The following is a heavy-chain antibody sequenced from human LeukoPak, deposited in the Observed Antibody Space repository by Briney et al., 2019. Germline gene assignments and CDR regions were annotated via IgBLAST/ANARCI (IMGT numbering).Heavy chain of an antibody. J-gene: IGHJ6*03. CDR3: ARVGVAVYDYTASYYYYMDV. Sequence: SETLSLTCAVYGGSFSGYYWSWIRQPPGKGLEWIGEINHSGSTNYNPSLKSRDTISVDTSKNQFSLKLSSVTAADTAVYYCARVGVAVYDYTASYYYYMDVWGKGTTVTVSS. CDR2: INHSGST. D-gene: IGHD4-11*01. V-gene: IGHV4-34*01. CDR1: GGSFSGYY.